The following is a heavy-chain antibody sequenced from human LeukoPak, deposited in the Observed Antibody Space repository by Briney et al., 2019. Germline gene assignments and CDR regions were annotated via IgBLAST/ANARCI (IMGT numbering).Heavy chain of an antibody. CDR3: ARDLLVRGAKGDY. Sequence: AGGSLRLSCAASGFTLSSYSMNWVRQAPGKGLEWVSYISSSSSTIYYAHSVKGRFTISIDNAKHSLYLQMNSLRAADTAAYYCARDLLVRGAKGDYWGQGTLVTVSS. CDR2: ISSSSSTI. CDR1: GFTLSSYS. D-gene: IGHD3-10*01. J-gene: IGHJ4*02. V-gene: IGHV3-48*01.